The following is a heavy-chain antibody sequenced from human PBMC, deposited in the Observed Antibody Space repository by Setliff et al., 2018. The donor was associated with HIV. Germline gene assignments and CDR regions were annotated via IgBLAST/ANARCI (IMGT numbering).Heavy chain of an antibody. CDR1: GYTFSYA. J-gene: IGHJ6*02. V-gene: IGHV1-3*01. CDR2: ISAGNGNT. Sequence: ASVKVSCKASGYTFSYAMHWVRQAPGQRLEWMGWISAGNGNTKYSQKFQGRVTITRDTSASKAYMELSSLRSEDTAVYYCASIDCGGDCYSYNYYAMDVWGQGTTVTVSS. D-gene: IGHD2-21*02. CDR3: ASIDCGGDCYSYNYYAMDV.